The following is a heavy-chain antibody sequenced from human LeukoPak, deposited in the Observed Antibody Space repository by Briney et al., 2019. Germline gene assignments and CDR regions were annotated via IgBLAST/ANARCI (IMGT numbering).Heavy chain of an antibody. Sequence: GGSLRLSCAASGFTVSSSYMNWVRQAPGKGLEWVSLIFSGGGTYYADSVKGRFTISRDNSKNTLFLQMNSLKAEDTAVYYCARGGVVYPDSFDIWGRGTMVTVSS. CDR2: IFSGGGT. V-gene: IGHV3-66*01. CDR3: ARGGVVYPDSFDI. D-gene: IGHD2-15*01. CDR1: GFTVSSSY. J-gene: IGHJ3*02.